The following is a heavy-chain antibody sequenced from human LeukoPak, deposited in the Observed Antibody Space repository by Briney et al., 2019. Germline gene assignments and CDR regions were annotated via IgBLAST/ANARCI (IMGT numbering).Heavy chain of an antibody. CDR1: GLIFHNYA. Sequence: GGSLRLSCAASGLIFHNYALVWIRRAPGKGPEWVSAILGGGGTFYADALMGGFTISRHNSKNTLYQQMNSLRAEDTATYYCGQDPNGHSIGAFDFWGRGTMVTVSS. CDR2: ILGGGGT. J-gene: IGHJ3*01. CDR3: GQDPNGHSIGAFDF. D-gene: IGHD4-17*01. V-gene: IGHV3-23*01.